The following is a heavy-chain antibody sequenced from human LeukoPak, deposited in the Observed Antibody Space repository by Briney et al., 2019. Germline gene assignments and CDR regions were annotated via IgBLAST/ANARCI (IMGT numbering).Heavy chain of an antibody. J-gene: IGHJ3*02. Sequence: ASVKVSCKASGYTFTDYYMHWVRQAPGQGLEWMGWTNPNSGGTNYAQKFQGRVTMTRDTSISTAYMELSRLRSDDTAVYYCARDRGVRGVIFDAFDIWGQGTMVTVSS. CDR3: ARDRGVRGVIFDAFDI. CDR2: TNPNSGGT. CDR1: GYTFTDYY. D-gene: IGHD3-10*01. V-gene: IGHV1-2*02.